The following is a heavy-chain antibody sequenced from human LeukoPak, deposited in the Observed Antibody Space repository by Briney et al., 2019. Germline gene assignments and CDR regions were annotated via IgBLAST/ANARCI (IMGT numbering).Heavy chain of an antibody. D-gene: IGHD1-26*01. CDR3: AKDRDSGSYRRTFDY. CDR2: ISYDGSNK. V-gene: IGHV3-30*18. J-gene: IGHJ4*02. Sequence: GGSLRLSCAASGFTFNSYGMHWLRPAPGKGLEWVAVISYDGSNKNYADSVKGRFTISRDNSKNTLYLQMNSLRAEDTAVYYCAKDRDSGSYRRTFDYWGQGTLVTVSS. CDR1: GFTFNSYG.